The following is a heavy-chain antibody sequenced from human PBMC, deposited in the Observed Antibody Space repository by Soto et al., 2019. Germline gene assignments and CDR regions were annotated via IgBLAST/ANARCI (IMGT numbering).Heavy chain of an antibody. CDR1: GFTFSSYA. J-gene: IGHJ4*02. D-gene: IGHD5-18*01. V-gene: IGHV3-64*01. Sequence: EVQLVESGGGLVQPGGSLRLSCAASGFTFSSYAMHWVRQAPGKGLEYVSAISSNGGSTYYANSVKGIFTISRDNSKNTLYLQMGSLRAEDMAVYYCASTRYGYDAWYDYWGQGTLVTVSS. CDR2: ISSNGGST. CDR3: ASTRYGYDAWYDY.